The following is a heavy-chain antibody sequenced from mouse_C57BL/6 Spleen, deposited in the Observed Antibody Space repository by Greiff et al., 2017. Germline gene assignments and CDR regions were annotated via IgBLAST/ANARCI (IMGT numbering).Heavy chain of an antibody. Sequence: VQLVESGAELVKPGASVKISCKASGYAFSSYWMNWVKQRPGKGLEWIGQIYPGDGDTNYNGKFKGKATLTADKSSSTAYMQLSSLTSEDSAVYFCARDYYGSSSYYYAMDYWGQGTSVTVSS. CDR2: IYPGDGDT. CDR3: ARDYYGSSSYYYAMDY. CDR1: GYAFSSYW. V-gene: IGHV1-80*01. D-gene: IGHD1-1*01. J-gene: IGHJ4*01.